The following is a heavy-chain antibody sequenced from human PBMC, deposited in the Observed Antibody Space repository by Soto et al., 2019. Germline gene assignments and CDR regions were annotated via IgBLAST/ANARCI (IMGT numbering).Heavy chain of an antibody. Sequence: PSETLSLTCAVYGDSFSGYNWNWIRQPPGKGLEWIGEINHSGSTNYNPSLKSRVTISLDMSKNQFSLKLSSVPAADTAVYYCARGPPWNTSGWYVLDYYSYRMDVWGQGTTVTVSS. J-gene: IGHJ6*02. V-gene: IGHV4-34*01. D-gene: IGHD6-19*01. CDR1: GDSFSGYN. CDR3: ARGPPWNTSGWYVLDYYSYRMDV. CDR2: INHSGST.